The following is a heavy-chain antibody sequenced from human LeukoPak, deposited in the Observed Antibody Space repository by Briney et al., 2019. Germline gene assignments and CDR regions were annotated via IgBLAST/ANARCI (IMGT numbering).Heavy chain of an antibody. D-gene: IGHD1-1*01. J-gene: IGHJ1*01. CDR3: ATNPPGRTYLQD. CDR1: GFPFDDYG. V-gene: IGHV3-20*04. CDR2: INWIGDTT. Sequence: GGSLRLSCAAPGFPFDDYGMTWVRQVPGKGLEWIAEINWIGDTTRYGDSVKGPFTISRDNAKNSLDLQINSLRVEDTAFYYCATNPPGRTYLQDWGQGTLVTVSS.